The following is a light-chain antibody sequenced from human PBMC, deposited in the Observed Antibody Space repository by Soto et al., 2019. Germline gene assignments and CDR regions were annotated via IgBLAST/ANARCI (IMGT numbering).Light chain of an antibody. CDR2: EVT. Sequence: QSALTQPASVSGSPGQSITISCTGTTSDLGHYNYVSWYQKHPGTAPRLMIYEVTNRPSGVSNRFSGSKSGNTASLTISGLQAEDEADYYCASYTNISTLLFGGGTMLTVL. CDR1: TSDLGHYNY. CDR3: ASYTNISTLL. J-gene: IGLJ2*01. V-gene: IGLV2-14*01.